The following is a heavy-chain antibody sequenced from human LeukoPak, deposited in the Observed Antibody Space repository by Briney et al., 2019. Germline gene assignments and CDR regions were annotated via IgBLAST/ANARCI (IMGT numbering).Heavy chain of an antibody. J-gene: IGHJ4*02. CDR3: ARDDALGYCSSTSCYNRQYYFDY. D-gene: IGHD2-2*02. CDR2: INPNSGGT. Sequence: ASVKVSCKASGYTFTGYYMHWVRQAPGQGLEWMGWINPNSGGTNYAQKFQGRVTMTRDTSISTAYMELSRLRSDDTAVYYCARDDALGYCSSTSCYNRQYYFDYWGQGTLVTVSS. V-gene: IGHV1-2*02. CDR1: GYTFTGYY.